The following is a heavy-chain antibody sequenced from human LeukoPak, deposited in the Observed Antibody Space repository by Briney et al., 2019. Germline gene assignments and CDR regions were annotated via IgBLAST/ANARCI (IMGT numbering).Heavy chain of an antibody. CDR3: AKVYSSGWRDAFDI. V-gene: IGHV3-20*04. D-gene: IGHD6-19*01. J-gene: IGHJ3*02. Sequence: GGSLRLSCAASGFTFDDYGMSWVRQAPGKGLEWVSGINWNGGSTGYADSVKGRFTISRDNAKNSLYLQMNSLRAEDTALYYCAKVYSSGWRDAFDIWGQGTMVTVSS. CDR1: GFTFDDYG. CDR2: INWNGGST.